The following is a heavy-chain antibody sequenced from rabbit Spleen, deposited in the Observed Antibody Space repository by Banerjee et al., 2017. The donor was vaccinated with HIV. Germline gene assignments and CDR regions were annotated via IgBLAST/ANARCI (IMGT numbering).Heavy chain of an antibody. CDR1: GFSFSSGYY. J-gene: IGHJ4*01. D-gene: IGHD1-1*01. V-gene: IGHV1S45*01. Sequence: QEQLEESAGGLVQPGGSLKLSCKASGFSFSSGYYMSWVRQAPGKGLEWIGCIGTGSGTTYYASWAKGRFTISKTSSTTVTLQMTSLTAADTATYFCASGYSDVYFNLWGQGTLVTVS. CDR2: IGTGSGTT. CDR3: ASGYSDVYFNL.